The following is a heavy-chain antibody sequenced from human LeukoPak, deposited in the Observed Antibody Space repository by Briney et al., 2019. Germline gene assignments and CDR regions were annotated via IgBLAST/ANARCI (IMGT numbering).Heavy chain of an antibody. J-gene: IGHJ4*02. D-gene: IGHD3-3*01. CDR1: GYTLTELS. CDR3: ARGFSLDDFWSGYYGYYFDY. CDR2: MNPNSGNT. Sequence: ASVKVSCKVSGYTLTELSMHWVQQAPGKGLEWMGWMNPNSGNTGYAQKFQGRVTMTRNTSTSTAYMELRSLRSGDTAVYYCARGFSLDDFWSGYYGYYFDYWGQGTLVTVSS. V-gene: IGHV1-8*01.